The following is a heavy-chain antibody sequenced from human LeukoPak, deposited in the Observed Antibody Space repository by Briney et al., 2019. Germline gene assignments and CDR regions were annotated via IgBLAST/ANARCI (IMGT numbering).Heavy chain of an antibody. CDR2: INPSGGST. CDR1: GYTFTSYY. CDR3: AREMGRTIFGVVMRDFDY. Sequence: ASVKVSCKASGYTFTSYYMHWVRQAPGQGLEWMGIINPSGGSTSYAQKFQGRVTMTRDTSISTAYMELSRLRSDDTAVYYCAREMGRTIFGVVMRDFDYWGQGTLVTVSS. J-gene: IGHJ4*02. V-gene: IGHV1-46*01. D-gene: IGHD3-3*01.